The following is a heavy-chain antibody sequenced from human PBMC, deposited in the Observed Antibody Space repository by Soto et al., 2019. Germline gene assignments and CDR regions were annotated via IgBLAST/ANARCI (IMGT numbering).Heavy chain of an antibody. Sequence: QVQLQESGPGLVKPSGTLSLTCTVSGDSISDSNGWTWVRQPPGKGLEWIGEVYHSGRANYNPSLRSRVTMSADTLKTHFNLRLSSVTAADTAVYYCAKTIGSGSYMPFWGQGTLVAVSP. V-gene: IGHV4-4*02. CDR3: AKTIGSGSYMPF. CDR2: VYHSGRA. J-gene: IGHJ4*02. CDR1: GDSISDSNG. D-gene: IGHD3-10*01.